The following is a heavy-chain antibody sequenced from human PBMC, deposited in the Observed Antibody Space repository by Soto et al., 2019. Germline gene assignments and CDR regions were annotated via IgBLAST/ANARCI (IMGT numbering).Heavy chain of an antibody. J-gene: IGHJ4*02. D-gene: IGHD3-16*01. V-gene: IGHV3-7*03. CDR2: INQDGSEK. CDR3: SGGGGDAF. Sequence: LRLSCAIYESTVRRDWMNWVRQAPGKGLEWVAHINQDGSEKYYVDSVKGRFTISRDNANNLLSLQMNSLGAGDTAMYYCSGGGGDAFWGQGTLVTVSS. CDR1: ESTVRRDW.